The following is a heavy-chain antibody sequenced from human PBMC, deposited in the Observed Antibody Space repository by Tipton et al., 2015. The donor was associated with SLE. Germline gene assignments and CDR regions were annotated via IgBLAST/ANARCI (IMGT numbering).Heavy chain of an antibody. CDR1: GGSFSGYY. CDR2: INHSGST. J-gene: IGHJ4*02. V-gene: IGHV4-34*01. Sequence: TLSLTCAVYGGSFSGYYWSWIRQPPGKGLEWIGEINHSGSTNYNPSLKSRVTISVDTSKNQFSLKLSSVTAADTAVYYCARGGGYNPANFWGQGALVTVSS. CDR3: ARGGGYNPANF. D-gene: IGHD5-24*01.